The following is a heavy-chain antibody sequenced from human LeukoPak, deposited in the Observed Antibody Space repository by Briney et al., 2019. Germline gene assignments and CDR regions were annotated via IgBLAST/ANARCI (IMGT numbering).Heavy chain of an antibody. D-gene: IGHD3-9*01. Sequence: GGSLRLSCAASEFTFSNSWMTWVRQAPGKGLEWVSSISSSSSYIYYADSVKGRFTISRDNAKNSLYLQMNSLRAEDTAVYYCARDGSLANYDILTGLCDYWGQGTLVTVSS. CDR3: ARDGSLANYDILTGLCDY. CDR2: ISSSSSYI. CDR1: EFTFSNSW. J-gene: IGHJ4*02. V-gene: IGHV3-21*01.